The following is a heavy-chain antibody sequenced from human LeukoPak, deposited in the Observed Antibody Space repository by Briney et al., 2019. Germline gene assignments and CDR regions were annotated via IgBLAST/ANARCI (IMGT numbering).Heavy chain of an antibody. J-gene: IGHJ4*02. D-gene: IGHD4-17*01. CDR2: ISGSGGST. CDR3: ANLHGDYRDY. Sequence: GGSLRLSCAASGFTFRSYAMSWVRQAPGKGLEWVSAISGSGGSTYYADSVKGRFTISRDNSKNTLYLQMNSLRPEDTALYYCANLHGDYRDYWGQGTLVTVSS. V-gene: IGHV3-23*01. CDR1: GFTFRSYA.